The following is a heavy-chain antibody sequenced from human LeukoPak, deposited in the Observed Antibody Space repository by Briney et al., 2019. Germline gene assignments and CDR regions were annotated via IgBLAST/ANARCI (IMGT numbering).Heavy chain of an antibody. CDR3: ARGDGYNSKTLLDY. Sequence: GGSLRLSCAASGFTFSSYWMSWVRQAPGKGLEWVANIKQDGSEKYYVDSVKGRFTISRDNAKNSLYLQMNSLRAEDTAVYYCARGDGYNSKTLLDYWGQGTLVTVSS. J-gene: IGHJ4*02. CDR1: GFTFSSYW. V-gene: IGHV3-7*04. D-gene: IGHD5-24*01. CDR2: IKQDGSEK.